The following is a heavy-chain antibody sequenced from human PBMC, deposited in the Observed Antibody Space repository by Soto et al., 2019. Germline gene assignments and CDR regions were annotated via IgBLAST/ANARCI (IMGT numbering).Heavy chain of an antibody. V-gene: IGHV4-34*01. J-gene: IGHJ6*03. CDR3: ARGSHPPNYYYYYYMDV. Sequence: SETLSLTCAVYGGSFSGYYWSWIRQPPGKGLEWIGEINHSGSTNYNPSLKSRVTISVDTSKNQFSLKLSSVTAADTAVYYCARGSHPPNYYYYYYMDVWGKGITVTVSS. CDR1: GGSFSGYY. CDR2: INHSGST.